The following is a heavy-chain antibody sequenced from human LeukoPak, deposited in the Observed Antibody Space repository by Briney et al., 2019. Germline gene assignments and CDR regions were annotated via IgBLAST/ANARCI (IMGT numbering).Heavy chain of an antibody. D-gene: IGHD3-10*01. CDR1: GFTFSSYG. V-gene: IGHV3-33*01. CDR2: IWYDGSNK. J-gene: IGHJ6*02. Sequence: GRSPRLSCAASGFTFSSYGMHWVRQAPGKGLEWVAVIWYDGSNKYYADSVKGRFAISRDNSKNTLYLQMNSLRAEDTAVYYCARDLYYYGSGSYHSPYYYGMDVWGQGTTVTVSS. CDR3: ARDLYYYGSGSYHSPYYYGMDV.